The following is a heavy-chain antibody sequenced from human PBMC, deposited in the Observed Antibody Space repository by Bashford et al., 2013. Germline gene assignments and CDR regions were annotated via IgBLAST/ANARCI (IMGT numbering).Heavy chain of an antibody. CDR3: ARPLDSSSWAFNY. CDR2: INHSGST. Sequence: SETLSLTCAVYGGSFSGYYWSWIRQPPGKGLEWIGEINHSGSTNYNPSLKSRVTISVDTSKNQFSLKLTSVTAADTAVYYCARPLDSSSWAFNYWGQGALVTVSS. CDR1: GGSFSGYY. D-gene: IGHD3-22*01. J-gene: IGHJ4*02. V-gene: IGHV4-34*01.